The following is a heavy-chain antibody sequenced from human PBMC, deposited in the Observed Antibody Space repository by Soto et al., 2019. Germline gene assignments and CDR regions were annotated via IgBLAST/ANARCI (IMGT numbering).Heavy chain of an antibody. CDR1: GDSVSSNSAA. CDR2: TYYRSKWYN. V-gene: IGHV6-1*01. D-gene: IGHD4-17*01. Sequence: SQTLSLTCAISGDSVSSNSAAWNWIRQSPSRGLEWLGRTYYRSKWYNDYAVSVKSRITINPDTSKNQFSLQLNSVTPEDTAVYYCAREGEVTTPYYSPGMDVWGQGTTVTVSS. J-gene: IGHJ6*02. CDR3: AREGEVTTPYYSPGMDV.